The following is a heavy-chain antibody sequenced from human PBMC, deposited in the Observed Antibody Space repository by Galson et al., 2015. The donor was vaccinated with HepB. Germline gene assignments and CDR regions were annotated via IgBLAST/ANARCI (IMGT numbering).Heavy chain of an antibody. CDR1: GYTFTSYW. CDR2: IDPGDSYT. D-gene: IGHD3-10*01. CDR3: ARQSSMVLDAFDI. V-gene: IGHV5-10-1*01. J-gene: IGHJ3*02. Sequence: QSGAEVKKPGESLRISCKGSGYTFTSYWISWVHQMPGKGLEWMGGIDPGDSYTDYSPSFQGHVTIPADKSISTAYLQWRSLKASDTAMYYCARQSSMVLDAFDIWGQGTMVIVSS.